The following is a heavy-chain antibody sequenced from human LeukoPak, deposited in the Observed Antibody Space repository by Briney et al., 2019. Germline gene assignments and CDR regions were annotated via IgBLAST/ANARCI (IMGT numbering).Heavy chain of an antibody. V-gene: IGHV3-30*02. Sequence: GGSLRLSCAASGFTFSSYGMHWVRQAPGKGLEWVAFIRYDGSNKYYADSVKGRFTISRDNSKNTLYLQMNSLRAEDTAVYYCAKDDSSSWYFYYYYMDVWGKGTTVTISS. D-gene: IGHD6-13*01. CDR2: IRYDGSNK. J-gene: IGHJ6*03. CDR3: AKDDSSSWYFYYYYMDV. CDR1: GFTFSSYG.